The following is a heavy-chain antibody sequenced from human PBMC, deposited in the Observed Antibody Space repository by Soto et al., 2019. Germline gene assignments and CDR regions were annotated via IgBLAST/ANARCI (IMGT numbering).Heavy chain of an antibody. J-gene: IGHJ4*02. CDR3: AGSREMATKYFDY. D-gene: IGHD5-12*01. Sequence: SVKVSCKASGGTFSSYAISWVRQAPGQGLEWMGGIIPIFGTANCAQKFQGRVTITADKSTSTAYMELSSLRSEDTAVYYCAGSREMATKYFDYWGQGTLVTVSS. CDR1: GGTFSSYA. CDR2: IIPIFGTA. V-gene: IGHV1-69*06.